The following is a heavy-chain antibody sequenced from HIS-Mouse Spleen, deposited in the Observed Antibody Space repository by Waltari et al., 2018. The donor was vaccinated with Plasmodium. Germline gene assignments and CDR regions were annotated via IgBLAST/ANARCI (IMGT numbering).Heavy chain of an antibody. J-gene: IGHJ2*01. CDR3: ASSWYWYFDL. CDR1: GFTFSRYW. V-gene: IGHV3-7*01. Sequence: EVQLVESGGGLVQPGGSLRLSCAASGFTFSRYWMRWVRQVPGKGVEWVANIKQDGSEKYYVDSVKGRFTISRDNAKNSLYLQMNSLRAEDTAVYYCASSWYWYFDLWGRGTLVTVSS. D-gene: IGHD6-13*01. CDR2: IKQDGSEK.